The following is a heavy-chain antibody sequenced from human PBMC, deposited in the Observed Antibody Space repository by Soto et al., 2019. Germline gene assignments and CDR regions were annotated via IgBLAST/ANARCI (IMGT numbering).Heavy chain of an antibody. Sequence: SETLSLTCTVSGGSISSYYWSWIRQPPGKGLEWIGYIYYSGSTNYNPSLKSRVTISVDKSKNQFSLKLSSVTAADTAVYYCARVKSAQVWLPFDYWGQGTLVTVSS. V-gene: IGHV4-59*12. CDR3: ARVKSAQVWLPFDY. CDR1: GGSISSYY. J-gene: IGHJ4*02. CDR2: IYYSGST. D-gene: IGHD5-18*01.